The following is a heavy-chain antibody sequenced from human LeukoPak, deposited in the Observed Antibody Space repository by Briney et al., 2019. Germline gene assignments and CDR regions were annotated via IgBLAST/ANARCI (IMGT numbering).Heavy chain of an antibody. Sequence: QPGGSLRLSCAASGFTFSSYAMSWVRQAPGKGLEWVSAISGSGGSTYYADSVKSRLTISRDNSKNTLYLQRNSLRAEDTAVYYCANQYSSGWYVHFQHWGQGTLVTVSS. CDR2: ISGSGGST. J-gene: IGHJ1*01. V-gene: IGHV3-23*01. D-gene: IGHD6-19*01. CDR1: GFTFSSYA. CDR3: ANQYSSGWYVHFQH.